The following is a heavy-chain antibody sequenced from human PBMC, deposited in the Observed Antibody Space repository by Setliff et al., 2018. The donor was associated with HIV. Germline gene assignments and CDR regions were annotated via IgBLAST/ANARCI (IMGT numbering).Heavy chain of an antibody. Sequence: ASVKVSCKASGYTFTDYYMHWMRQAPGRGLEWMGWIYPKSGDTNYEQKFQGRVTLTRDTSISTAYMEVSNLRSDDTAVYYCARCYYNFWSGYPLDYMDVWGKGTTVTVSS. CDR1: GYTFTDYY. V-gene: IGHV1-2*02. CDR3: ARCYYNFWSGYPLDYMDV. CDR2: IYPKSGDT. D-gene: IGHD3-3*01. J-gene: IGHJ6*03.